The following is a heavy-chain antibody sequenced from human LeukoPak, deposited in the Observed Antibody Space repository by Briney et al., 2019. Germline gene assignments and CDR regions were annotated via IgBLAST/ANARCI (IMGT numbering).Heavy chain of an antibody. D-gene: IGHD3-22*01. J-gene: IGHJ4*02. CDR2: ISAYNGNT. V-gene: IGHV1-18*01. CDR3: ARSGGLWLLTYYFDY. Sequence: GASVKVSCKASGYTFTSYGISWVRQAPGQGLEWMGWISAYNGNTNYAQKLQGRVTMTTDTSTSTAYMELRSLRSDDTAVYFCARSGGLWLLTYYFDYWGQGTLVTVSS. CDR1: GYTFTSYG.